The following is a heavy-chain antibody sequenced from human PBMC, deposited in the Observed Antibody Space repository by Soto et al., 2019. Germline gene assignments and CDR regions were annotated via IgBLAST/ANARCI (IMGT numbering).Heavy chain of an antibody. CDR1: GGSFSGYY. V-gene: IGHV4-34*01. Sequence: PSETLSLTCAVYGGSFSGYYWSWIRQPPGKGLEWIGEINHSGSTNYNPSLKSRVTISVDTSKNQFSLKLSSVTAADTAVFYCARGKYDFWSGYHNSPFDYWGQGTLVTVSS. J-gene: IGHJ4*02. D-gene: IGHD3-3*01. CDR3: ARGKYDFWSGYHNSPFDY. CDR2: INHSGST.